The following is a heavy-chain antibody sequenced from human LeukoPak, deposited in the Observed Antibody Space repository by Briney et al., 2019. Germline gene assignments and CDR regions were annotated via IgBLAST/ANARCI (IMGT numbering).Heavy chain of an antibody. CDR1: GFTFGSYA. J-gene: IGHJ4*02. CDR2: FSGSDGTT. V-gene: IGHV3-23*01. CDR3: AKAPPKTGIAVSGSFDY. D-gene: IGHD6-19*01. Sequence: PGGSLRLSCAASGFTFGSYAMSWVRQAPGKGLEWLSAFSGSDGTTYYADSVKGRFSISRDTSKNTLYLQMNSLGVEDTAVYYCAKAPPKTGIAVSGSFDYWGQGTLVTVSS.